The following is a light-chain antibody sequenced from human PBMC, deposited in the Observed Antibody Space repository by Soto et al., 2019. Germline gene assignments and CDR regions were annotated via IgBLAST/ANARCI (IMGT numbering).Light chain of an antibody. J-gene: IGKJ1*01. CDR1: QGISNY. CDR3: QKYNSAPRT. CDR2: AAS. Sequence: DIQMTQSPSSLSASVGDRVTITCRASQGISNYLAWYQQKPGKVPKLLIYAASTLQSGVPSRFSGSGSGTDFTITISSLQPEDVATYYCQKYNSAPRTFGQETKVEIK. V-gene: IGKV1-27*01.